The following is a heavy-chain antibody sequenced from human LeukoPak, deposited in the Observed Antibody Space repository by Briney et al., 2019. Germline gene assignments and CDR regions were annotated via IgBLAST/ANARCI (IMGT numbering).Heavy chain of an antibody. Sequence: ASVKVSCKASGYTFTSYGISWVRQAPGQGLEWMGWISAYNGNTNYAQKLQGRVTMTTDTSTSTAYMELRSLRSDDTAVYYCARDLVGNYCSSTSCPRWFDPWGQGTLVTVSS. CDR3: ARDLVGNYCSSTSCPRWFDP. CDR1: GYTFTSYG. V-gene: IGHV1-18*01. J-gene: IGHJ5*02. CDR2: ISAYNGNT. D-gene: IGHD2-2*01.